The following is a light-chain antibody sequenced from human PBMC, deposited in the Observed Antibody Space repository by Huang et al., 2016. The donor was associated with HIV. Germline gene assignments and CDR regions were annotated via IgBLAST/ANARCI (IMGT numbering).Light chain of an antibody. CDR2: NTF. CDR1: QDIDTS. Sequence: DIQMTQSQSSLSASVGDRVTITCRASQDIDTSLNWYQQRPGKAPKLLIYNTFKLQSGVPSRFNGTGSETDFALTITNLQPEDVATYFCQQSYTFTFTFGPGT. V-gene: IGKV1-39*01. J-gene: IGKJ3*01. CDR3: QQSYTFTFT.